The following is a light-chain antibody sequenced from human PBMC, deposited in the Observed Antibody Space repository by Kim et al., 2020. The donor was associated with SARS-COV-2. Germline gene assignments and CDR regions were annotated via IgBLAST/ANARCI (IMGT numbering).Light chain of an antibody. V-gene: IGLV1-40*01. CDR1: SSNIGAGYD. CDR2: VNS. J-gene: IGLJ1*01. Sequence: GVHISCTGSSSNIGAGYDVHWYQQLPGTAPKLLIYVNSNRPSGVPDRFSGSKSGTSASLAITGLQAEDEADYYCQSYDSSLSGYVFGTGTKVTVL. CDR3: QSYDSSLSGYV.